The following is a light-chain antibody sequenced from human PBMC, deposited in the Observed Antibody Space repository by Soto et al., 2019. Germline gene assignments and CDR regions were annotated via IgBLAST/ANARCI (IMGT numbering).Light chain of an antibody. CDR1: QAIAKS. CDR2: AAS. J-gene: IGKJ2*01. V-gene: IGKV1-39*01. CDR3: QQSFTSPTFT. Sequence: DIPMTQSPSSLSASVGDRVTITCRSSQAIAKSLNWYQQKPGEAPKLLIFAASTLQYGVPSRFSGSASSTQFTLPISSLQPEDFATYYCQQSFTSPTFTFGQGTKLEIK.